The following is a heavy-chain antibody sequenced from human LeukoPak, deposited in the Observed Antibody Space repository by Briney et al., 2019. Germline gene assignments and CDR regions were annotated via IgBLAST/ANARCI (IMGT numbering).Heavy chain of an antibody. Sequence: GGSLRLSCVASGFTFSNYAVSWVRQAPGKGLEYVSPISASGLSTYYTDSVRGRFTNSRDNSKNTLYLQMHSLRAEDTAVYYCAKETSITGAGDFWGPGALVTVSS. D-gene: IGHD1-20*01. CDR2: ISASGLST. CDR3: AKETSITGAGDF. CDR1: GFTFSNYA. J-gene: IGHJ4*02. V-gene: IGHV3-23*01.